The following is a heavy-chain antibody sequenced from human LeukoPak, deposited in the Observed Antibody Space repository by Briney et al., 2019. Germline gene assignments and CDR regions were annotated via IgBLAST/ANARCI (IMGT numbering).Heavy chain of an antibody. CDR2: ISWNSGSI. J-gene: IGHJ4*02. D-gene: IGHD3-22*01. CDR3: AKDKEENYYDSSGYNS. CDR1: GFTFSSYS. V-gene: IGHV3-9*01. Sequence: GGSLRLSCVGSGFTFSSYSINWVRQAPGKGLEWVSGISWNSGSIGYADSVKGRFTISRDNAKNSLYLQMNSLRAEDTALYYCAKDKEENYYDSSGYNSWGQGTLVTVSS.